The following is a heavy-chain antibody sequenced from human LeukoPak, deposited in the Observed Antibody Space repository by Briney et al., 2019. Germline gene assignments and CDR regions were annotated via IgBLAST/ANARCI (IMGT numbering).Heavy chain of an antibody. J-gene: IGHJ5*02. CDR2: IYYSGST. D-gene: IGHD6-13*01. CDR3: ARVSLAAAASEGYRWFDP. CDR1: GGSISSYY. V-gene: IGHV4-59*01. Sequence: SETLSLTCTVSGGSISSYYWSWIWQHPGEGLEGNGDIYYSGSTNYNHPLKSRVTISVDTSKNQFSLKLSSGTAADTAVYYCARVSLAAAASEGYRWFDPWGQGTLVTVSS.